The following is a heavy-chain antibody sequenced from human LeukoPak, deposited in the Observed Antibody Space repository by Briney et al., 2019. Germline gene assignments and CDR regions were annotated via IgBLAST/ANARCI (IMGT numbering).Heavy chain of an antibody. V-gene: IGHV3-74*01. CDR3: ASGLEYGDYYYFGMDV. D-gene: IGHD2/OR15-2a*01. Sequence: GGSLRLSCAASGFTFSSYGMHWVRQAPGKGLVWVSRINSDGSSTSYADSVKGRFTISRDNAKNTLYLQMNSLRAEDTAVYYCASGLEYGDYYYFGMDVWGQGATVTVSS. CDR1: GFTFSSYG. CDR2: INSDGSST. J-gene: IGHJ6*02.